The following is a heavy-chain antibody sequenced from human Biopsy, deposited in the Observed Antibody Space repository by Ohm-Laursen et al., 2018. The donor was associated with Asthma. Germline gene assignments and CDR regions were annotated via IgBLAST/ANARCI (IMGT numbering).Heavy chain of an antibody. J-gene: IGHJ4*02. CDR1: GGTFNTYV. V-gene: IGHV1-69*13. CDR3: ARKAGSCISRTCYSLDF. Sequence: GALVKVSCKSLGGTFNTYVIGWVRQAPGQGLEWMGGINSVFGTTTYPQKFQDRVTITADDSTSTVYMELRSLRSEDTAVYYCARKAGSCISRTCYSLDFWGQGTLVTVSS. CDR2: INSVFGTT. D-gene: IGHD2-2*01.